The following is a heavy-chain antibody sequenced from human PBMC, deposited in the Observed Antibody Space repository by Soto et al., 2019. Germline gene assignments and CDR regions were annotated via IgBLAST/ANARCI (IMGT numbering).Heavy chain of an antibody. V-gene: IGHV3-48*03. J-gene: IGHJ4*02. CDR3: ARDPPPTATDLQGVNDY. CDR2: ISSSGSTI. CDR1: GFTFSSYE. D-gene: IGHD5-12*01. Sequence: PGGSLRLSCAASGFTFSSYEMNWVRQAPGKGLEWVSYISSSGSTIYYADSVKGRFTISRDNAKNSLYLQMNSLRAEDTAVYYCARDPPPTATDLQGVNDYWGQGTLVTVSS.